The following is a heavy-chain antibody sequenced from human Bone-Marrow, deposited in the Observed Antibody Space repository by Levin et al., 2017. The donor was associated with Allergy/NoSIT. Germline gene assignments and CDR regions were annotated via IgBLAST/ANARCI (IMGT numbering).Heavy chain of an antibody. Sequence: SETLSLTCAVSGGSINYYYWSWIRQSPGKGLEWIGYIYYSGGTHYNPSLKSRLTISLDPSKNHLSLKLTSVTAADTAVYYCARGGSETDIRSRYFASWGQGTLVTVS. D-gene: IGHD3-9*01. CDR1: GGSINYYY. V-gene: IGHV4-59*01. J-gene: IGHJ4*02. CDR3: ARGGSETDIRSRYFAS. CDR2: IYYSGGT.